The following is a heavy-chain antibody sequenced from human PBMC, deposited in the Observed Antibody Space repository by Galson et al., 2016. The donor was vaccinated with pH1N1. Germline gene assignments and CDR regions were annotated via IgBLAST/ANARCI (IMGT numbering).Heavy chain of an antibody. D-gene: IGHD5-12*01. Sequence: SLRLSCAASGFTFTSYAMHWVRQAPGKGPEWVAVILYDGTNEYYADSVKGRFTISRGKTQSTVYLQMNSLRTEDTAVYYCARDSEYSGHEGFHWAQGTLVIVSS. CDR2: ILYDGTNE. J-gene: IGHJ4*02. V-gene: IGHV3-30*04. CDR3: ARDSEYSGHEGFH. CDR1: GFTFTSYA.